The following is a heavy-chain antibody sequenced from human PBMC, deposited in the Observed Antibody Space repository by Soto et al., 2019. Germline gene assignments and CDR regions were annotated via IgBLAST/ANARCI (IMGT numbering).Heavy chain of an antibody. V-gene: IGHV3-33*01. J-gene: IGHJ5*02. Sequence: LRLSCAASGFTFSSYGMHWVRQAPGKGLEWVAVIWYDGSNKYYADSVKGRFTISRDNSKNTLYLQMNSLRAEDTAVYYCARAGYSNGGNCFDPWGQGTLVTVSS. D-gene: IGHD2-15*01. CDR1: GFTFSSYG. CDR3: ARAGYSNGGNCFDP. CDR2: IWYDGSNK.